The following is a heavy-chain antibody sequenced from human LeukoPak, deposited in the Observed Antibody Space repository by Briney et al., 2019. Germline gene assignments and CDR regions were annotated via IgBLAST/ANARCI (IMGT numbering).Heavy chain of an antibody. J-gene: IGHJ4*02. CDR1: GFTFSSYA. D-gene: IGHD6-19*01. CDR3: AKDHEEGIAVAGTGFDY. V-gene: IGHV3-23*01. CDR2: ISGSGGST. Sequence: QSGGSLRPSCAASGFTFSSYAMSWVRQAPGKGLEWVSAISGSGGSTYYADSVKGRFTISRDNSKNTLYPQMNSLRAEDTAVYYCAKDHEEGIAVAGTGFDYWGQGTLVTVSS.